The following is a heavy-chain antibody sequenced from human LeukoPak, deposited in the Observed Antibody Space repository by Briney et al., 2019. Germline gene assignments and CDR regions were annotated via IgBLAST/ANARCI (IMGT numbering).Heavy chain of an antibody. Sequence: SETLSLTCTVSGGSISSYYWSWIRQPPGKGLEWIGEINHSGSTHYNPSLKSRVTISVDTSKNQFSLKLSSVTAADTAVYYCARGSFSAFDIWGQGTMVTVSS. V-gene: IGHV4-34*01. CDR3: ARGSFSAFDI. J-gene: IGHJ3*02. CDR2: INHSGST. D-gene: IGHD2/OR15-2a*01. CDR1: GGSISSYY.